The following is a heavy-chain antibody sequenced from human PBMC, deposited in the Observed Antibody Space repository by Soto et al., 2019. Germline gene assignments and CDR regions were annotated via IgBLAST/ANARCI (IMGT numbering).Heavy chain of an antibody. Sequence: SETLSLTCAVYGGAFSGYYWSWIRQPPGKGLEWIGEINHSGSTNYNPSLKSRVTISVDTSKNQFSLKLSSVTAADTAVYYCARGQGVVVPAAPRGMDVWGQGTTVTVSS. V-gene: IGHV4-34*01. CDR2: INHSGST. CDR1: GGAFSGYY. D-gene: IGHD2-2*01. J-gene: IGHJ6*02. CDR3: ARGQGVVVPAAPRGMDV.